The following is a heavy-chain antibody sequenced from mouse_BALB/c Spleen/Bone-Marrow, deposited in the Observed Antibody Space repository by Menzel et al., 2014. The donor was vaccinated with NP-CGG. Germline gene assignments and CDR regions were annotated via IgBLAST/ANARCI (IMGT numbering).Heavy chain of an antibody. V-gene: IGHV4-1*02. CDR1: GFDFSRYW. J-gene: IGHJ1*01. CDR2: INPDSSTI. Sequence: EVKLVESGGGLVQPGGSLKFSCAASGFDFSRYWMSWVRQAPGKGLEWIGEINPDSSTINYSPSLKDKFIISRDNAKNTLYLQMNKVRSEDTALYYCARPNYYGNLYVWGAGTTVTGSS. CDR3: ARPNYYGNLYV. D-gene: IGHD1-2*01.